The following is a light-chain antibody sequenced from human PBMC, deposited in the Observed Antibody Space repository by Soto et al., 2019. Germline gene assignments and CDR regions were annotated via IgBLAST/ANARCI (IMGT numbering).Light chain of an antibody. CDR1: QSVSTY. J-gene: IGKJ1*01. CDR2: AAS. CDR3: QQSYSTLWT. Sequence: EIPLTQSTSSLAASVGDRLTLTCRASQSVSTYLNWYQQKPGTAPRLLIYAASNLQSGVPSRFSGSGAGTDFTLTINSLQPEDFATYYCQQSYSTLWTFGPGTKVDIK. V-gene: IGKV1-39*01.